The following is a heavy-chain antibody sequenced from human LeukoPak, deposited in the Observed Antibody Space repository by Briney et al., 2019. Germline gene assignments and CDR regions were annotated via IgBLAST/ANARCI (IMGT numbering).Heavy chain of an antibody. V-gene: IGHV4-59*01. CDR2: IYYSGST. CDR3: ARDRSYEGLNWFDP. Sequence: SETLSLTCTVSGGSISSYYWSWIRQPPGKGLEWIGYIYYSGSTNYNPSLKSRVTISVKTSKNQFSLKLRSVTAADTAVYYCARDRSYEGLNWFDPWGQGTLVTVSS. J-gene: IGHJ5*02. D-gene: IGHD5-18*01. CDR1: GGSISSYY.